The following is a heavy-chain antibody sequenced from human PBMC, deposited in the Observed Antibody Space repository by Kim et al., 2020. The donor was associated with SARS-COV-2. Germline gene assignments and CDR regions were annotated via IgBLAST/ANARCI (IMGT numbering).Heavy chain of an antibody. V-gene: IGHV4-34*01. Sequence: SETLSLTCAVYGGSFSGYYWSWIRQPPGKGLEWIGEINHSGSTNYNPSLKSRVTISVDTSKNQFSLKLSSVTAADTAVYYCARPGKRSHDSSGYLYWGQGTLVTVSS. D-gene: IGHD3-22*01. CDR1: GGSFSGYY. J-gene: IGHJ4*02. CDR2: INHSGST. CDR3: ARPGKRSHDSSGYLY.